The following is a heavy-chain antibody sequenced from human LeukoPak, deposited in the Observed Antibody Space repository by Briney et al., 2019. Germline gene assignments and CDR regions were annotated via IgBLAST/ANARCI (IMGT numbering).Heavy chain of an antibody. D-gene: IGHD6-13*01. CDR3: AKGSGYSSSWYVIETYYFDY. Sequence: GGSLRLSCAASGFTFSSYAMSWVRQAPGKGLEWVSAISGSGGSTYYADSVKGRFTISRDNSKNTLYLQMNSLRAEDTAVYYCAKGSGYSSSWYVIETYYFDYWGQGTLVTVSS. CDR2: ISGSGGST. CDR1: GFTFSSYA. V-gene: IGHV3-23*01. J-gene: IGHJ4*02.